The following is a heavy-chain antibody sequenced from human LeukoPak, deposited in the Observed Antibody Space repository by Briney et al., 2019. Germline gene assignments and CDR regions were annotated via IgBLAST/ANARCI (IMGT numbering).Heavy chain of an antibody. CDR3: AREIKAVAGHFDY. CDR1: GFTFSSYA. J-gene: IGHJ4*02. D-gene: IGHD6-19*01. V-gene: IGHV3-64*01. Sequence: GGSLRLSCAASGFTFSSYAMHWVRQAPGKGLEYVSAISSNGGSTYYANSVKGRFTISRDNSKNTLYLQMGSLRAEDMAVYYCAREIKAVAGHFDYWGQGTLVTVSS. CDR2: ISSNGGST.